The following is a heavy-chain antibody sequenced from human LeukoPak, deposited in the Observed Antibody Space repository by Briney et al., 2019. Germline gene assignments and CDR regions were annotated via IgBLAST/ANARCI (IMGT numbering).Heavy chain of an antibody. CDR2: IRYDGNIK. CDR3: AKPAISSRGWYYDY. CDR1: GFTFSSYG. V-gene: IGHV3-30*02. D-gene: IGHD6-19*01. J-gene: IGHJ4*02. Sequence: PGGSLRLSCGASGFTFSSYGMLWVRQSPGKGLEWVAFIRYDGNIKFYADSMKGRFTISRDNSKNTLYLHINSLRPEDTALYYCAKPAISSRGWYYDYWGQGTLVTVSS.